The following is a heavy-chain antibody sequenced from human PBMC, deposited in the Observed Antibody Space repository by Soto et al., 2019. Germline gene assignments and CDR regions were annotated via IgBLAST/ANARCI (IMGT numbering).Heavy chain of an antibody. D-gene: IGHD3-22*01. V-gene: IGHV1-2*04. J-gene: IGHJ4*02. Sequence: ASVKVSCKASGYTFTGYYMHWVRQAPGQGLEWMGWINPNSGGTNYAQKFQGWVTMTRDTSISTAYMELSRLRSDDTAVYYCARVNSSGQLGYFDYWGQGTLVTASS. CDR1: GYTFTGYY. CDR2: INPNSGGT. CDR3: ARVNSSGQLGYFDY.